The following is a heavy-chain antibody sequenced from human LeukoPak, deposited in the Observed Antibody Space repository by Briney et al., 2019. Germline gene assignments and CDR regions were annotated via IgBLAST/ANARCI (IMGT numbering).Heavy chain of an antibody. CDR1: GGSFSGYY. CDR3: ARGTIRGRSGYYKLAGDWFDP. J-gene: IGHJ5*02. CDR2: INHSGST. V-gene: IGHV4-34*01. D-gene: IGHD3-3*01. Sequence: PSETLSLTCAVYGGSFSGYYWSWIRQPPGKGLEWIGEINHSGSTNYNPSLKSRVTISVDTSKNQFSLKLSSVTAADTAVYYCARGTIRGRSGYYKLAGDWFDPWGQGTLVTVSS.